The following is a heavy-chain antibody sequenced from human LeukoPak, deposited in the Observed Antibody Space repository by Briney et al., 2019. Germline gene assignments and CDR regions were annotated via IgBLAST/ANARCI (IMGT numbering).Heavy chain of an antibody. CDR3: ARDADYYDSSGYYTGRAFDP. CDR1: GYTFTGYY. V-gene: IGHV1-69*13. D-gene: IGHD3-22*01. CDR2: IIPIFGTA. J-gene: IGHJ5*02. Sequence: VASVKVSCKASGYTFTGYYIHWVRQAPGQGLEWMGGIIPIFGTANYAQKFQGRVTITADESTSTAYMELSSLRSEDTAVYYCARDADYYDSSGYYTGRAFDPWGQGTLVTVSS.